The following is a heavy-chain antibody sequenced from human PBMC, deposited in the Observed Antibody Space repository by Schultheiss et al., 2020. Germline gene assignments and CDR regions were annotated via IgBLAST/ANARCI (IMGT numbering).Heavy chain of an antibody. Sequence: GGSLRLSCAASGFTFSSYAMHWVRQAPGKGLEWVGRIKSKTDGGTTDYAAPVKGRFTISRDDSKNTLYLQMNSLKTEDTAVYYCTTSLGVYYYYGMDVWGQGTTVTVSS. V-gene: IGHV3-15*01. CDR1: GFTFSSYA. J-gene: IGHJ6*02. CDR3: TTSLGVYYYYGMDV. D-gene: IGHD3-10*01. CDR2: IKSKTDGGTT.